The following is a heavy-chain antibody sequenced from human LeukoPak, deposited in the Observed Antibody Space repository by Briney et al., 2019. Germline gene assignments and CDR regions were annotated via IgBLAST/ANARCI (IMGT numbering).Heavy chain of an antibody. CDR1: GGSFSGYY. Sequence: SETLSLTCAVYGGSFSGYYWSWIRQPPGKGLEWIGEINHSGSTNYNPSLKSRVTISVDTSKNQFSPKLSSVTAADTAVYYCAGPRIYSNRSPVHKLKHYYYGMDVWGQGTTVTVSS. D-gene: IGHD4-4*01. CDR2: INHSGST. CDR3: AGPRIYSNRSPVHKLKHYYYGMDV. J-gene: IGHJ6*02. V-gene: IGHV4-34*01.